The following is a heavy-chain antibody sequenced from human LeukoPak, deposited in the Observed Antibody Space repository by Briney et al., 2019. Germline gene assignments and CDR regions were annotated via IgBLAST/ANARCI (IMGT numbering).Heavy chain of an antibody. J-gene: IGHJ3*02. CDR3: ARSYGRGAFDI. D-gene: IGHD5-18*01. CDR1: GGSISSYY. CDR2: IYYSGST. Sequence: SETLPLTCTVSGGSISSYYWSWIRQPPGKGLEWIGYIYYSGSTNYNPSLKGRVTISVDTSKNQFSLKLSSVTAADTAVYYCARSYGRGAFDIWGQGTMVTVSS. V-gene: IGHV4-59*08.